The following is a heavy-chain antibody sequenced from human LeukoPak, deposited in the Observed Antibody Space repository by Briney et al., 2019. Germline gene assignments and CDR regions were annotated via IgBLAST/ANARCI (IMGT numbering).Heavy chain of an antibody. V-gene: IGHV1-58*01. CDR3: ATIWFGGRFDY. CDR1: GFTFSTTA. J-gene: IGHJ4*02. CDR2: IVVGSGYS. D-gene: IGHD3-10*01. Sequence: ASVKVSCKTSGFTFSTTAVQWVRQARGQPLEWIGWIVVGSGYSNYAQKFQERVTITRDMSTGTANMELSSLRSEDTAVYYCATIWFGGRFDYWGQGTLVTVSS.